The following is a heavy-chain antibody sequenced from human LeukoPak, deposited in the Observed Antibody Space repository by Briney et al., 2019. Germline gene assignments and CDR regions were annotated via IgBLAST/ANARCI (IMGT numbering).Heavy chain of an antibody. D-gene: IGHD1-26*01. Sequence: GGSLRLSCAASGFTFNSYSMNLVRQAPGKGLEWVSSISSSSSYIYYADSVKGRFTISRDNAKNSLYLQMNSLRAEDTAVYYCARAGAGSGSYGDYWGQGTLVTVSS. CDR2: ISSSSSYI. J-gene: IGHJ4*02. CDR1: GFTFNSYS. V-gene: IGHV3-21*01. CDR3: ARAGAGSGSYGDY.